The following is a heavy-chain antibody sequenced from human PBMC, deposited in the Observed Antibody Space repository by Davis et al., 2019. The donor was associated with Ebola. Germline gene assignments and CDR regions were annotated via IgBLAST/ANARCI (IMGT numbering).Heavy chain of an antibody. CDR1: GFTFRNTW. Sequence: PGGSLRLSCAASGFTFRNTWMHWIRQAPGKGLEWVGLIRSKTDGATTEYAAPVQGRFTISKDDSESTLFLQMNSLTSDDSAIYLCASLWFDYWGQGILVTVSS. D-gene: IGHD2-21*01. CDR3: ASLWFDY. CDR2: IRSKTDGATT. J-gene: IGHJ4*02. V-gene: IGHV3-15*01.